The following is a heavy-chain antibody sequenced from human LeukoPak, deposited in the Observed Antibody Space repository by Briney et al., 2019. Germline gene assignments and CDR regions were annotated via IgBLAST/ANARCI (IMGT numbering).Heavy chain of an antibody. CDR3: ARHSSSWYFDY. J-gene: IGHJ4*02. CDR1: GYSFTSYW. D-gene: IGHD6-13*01. V-gene: IGHV5-51*01. Sequence: GESLKISCKGSGYSFTSYWTGWVRQMPGKGLEWMGIIYPGDSDTRYSPSFQGQVTTSADKSISTAYLQWSSLKASDTAMYHCARHSSSWYFDYWGQGTLVTVSS. CDR2: IYPGDSDT.